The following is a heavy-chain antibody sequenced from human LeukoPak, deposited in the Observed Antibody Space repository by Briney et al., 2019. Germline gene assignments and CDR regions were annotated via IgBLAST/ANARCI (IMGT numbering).Heavy chain of an antibody. J-gene: IGHJ3*02. CDR2: INPNSGGT. Sequence: ASVSVSCKASGYTFTGYYMHWVRQAPGQGLEWMGWINPNSGGTNYAQKFQGRVTMTRDTSISTAYMELSRLRSDDTAVYYCARGGYDILTGYSLGAFDIWGQGTMVTVSS. CDR1: GYTFTGYY. D-gene: IGHD3-9*01. V-gene: IGHV1-2*02. CDR3: ARGGYDILTGYSLGAFDI.